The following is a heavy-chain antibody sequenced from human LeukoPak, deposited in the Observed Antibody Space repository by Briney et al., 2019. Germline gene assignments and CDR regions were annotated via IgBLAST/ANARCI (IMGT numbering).Heavy chain of an antibody. CDR3: AREGYCNSTSCDKPFDY. J-gene: IGHJ4*02. D-gene: IGHD2-2*01. Sequence: GASVKVSCKASGYTFTGYYMHWVRQAPGQGLEWMGWINPNSGGTNYAQKFQGRVTMTTDTSTSTAYMELRSLRSDDTALYYCAREGYCNSTSCDKPFDYWGQGTLVTVSS. CDR2: INPNSGGT. CDR1: GYTFTGYY. V-gene: IGHV1-2*02.